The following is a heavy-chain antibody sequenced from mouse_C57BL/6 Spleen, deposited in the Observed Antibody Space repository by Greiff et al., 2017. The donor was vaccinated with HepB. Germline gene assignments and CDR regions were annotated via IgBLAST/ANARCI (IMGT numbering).Heavy chain of an antibody. Sequence: EVQLQESGPGLVKPSQSLSLTCSVTGYSITSGYYWNWIRQFPGNKLEWMGYISYDGSNNYNPSLKNRISITRDTSKNQFFLKLNSVTTEDTATYYCARGGGYYDWFAYWGQGTLVTVSA. J-gene: IGHJ3*01. D-gene: IGHD2-3*01. V-gene: IGHV3-6*01. CDR2: ISYDGSN. CDR1: GYSITSGYY. CDR3: ARGGGYYDWFAY.